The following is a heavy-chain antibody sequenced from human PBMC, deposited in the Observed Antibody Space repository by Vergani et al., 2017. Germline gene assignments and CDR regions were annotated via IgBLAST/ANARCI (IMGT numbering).Heavy chain of an antibody. CDR2: IKQDGSEK. CDR3: ARANIFXYYDSSGLVYYFDY. V-gene: IGHV3-7*01. D-gene: IGHD3-22*01. CDR1: GFTFSSYW. J-gene: IGHJ4*02. Sequence: EVQLVESGGGLVQPGGSLRLSCAASGFTFSSYWMSWVRQAPGKGLEWVANIKQDGSEKYYVDSVKGRFTISRDNAKNSLYLQMNSLRAEDTAVYYCARANIFXYYDSSGLVYYFDYWGQGTLVTVSS.